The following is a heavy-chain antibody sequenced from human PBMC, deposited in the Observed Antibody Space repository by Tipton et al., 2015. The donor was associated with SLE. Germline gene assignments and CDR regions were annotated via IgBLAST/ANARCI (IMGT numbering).Heavy chain of an antibody. Sequence: TLSLTCAVYGGSFSGYYWSWIRQPPGKGLEWIGEINHSGSTNYNPSLKSRVTISVDTSKNQFSLKLSSVTAADTAVFYCAGEMTHGAFDIWGQGTMVTVSS. CDR3: AGEMTHGAFDI. CDR1: GGSFSGYY. V-gene: IGHV4-34*01. D-gene: IGHD3-10*01. J-gene: IGHJ3*02. CDR2: INHSGST.